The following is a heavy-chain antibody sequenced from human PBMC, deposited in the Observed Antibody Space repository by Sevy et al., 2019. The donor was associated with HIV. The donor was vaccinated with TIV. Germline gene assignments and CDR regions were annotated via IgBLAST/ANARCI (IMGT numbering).Heavy chain of an antibody. J-gene: IGHJ4*02. CDR3: ARGGPDVYKREYYFDY. D-gene: IGHD1-1*01. Sequence: ASVKVSCKASGYTFTSYYMHWGRQAPGQGLEWMGIINPSGGSTSYAQKFQGRVTMTRGTSTSTVYTELSSLRSEDTAGYYCARGGPDVYKREYYFDYWGQGTLVTFSS. V-gene: IGHV1-46*01. CDR1: GYTFTSYY. CDR2: INPSGGST.